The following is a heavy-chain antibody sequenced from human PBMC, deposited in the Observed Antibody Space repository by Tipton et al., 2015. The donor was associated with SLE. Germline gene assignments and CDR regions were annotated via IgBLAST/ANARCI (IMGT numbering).Heavy chain of an antibody. CDR1: GGSISNYY. CDR2: IYYSGST. V-gene: IGHV4-59*07. D-gene: IGHD1-20*01. J-gene: IGHJ4*02. CDR3: ARHLGAHNWNY. Sequence: TLSLTCTVSGGSISNYYWSWIRQPPGKGLEWIGYIYYSGSTDYNPNLKSRLTISVDTSKNQFSLKLSSVTAADTAVYFCARHLGAHNWNYWGQGTLVTVSS.